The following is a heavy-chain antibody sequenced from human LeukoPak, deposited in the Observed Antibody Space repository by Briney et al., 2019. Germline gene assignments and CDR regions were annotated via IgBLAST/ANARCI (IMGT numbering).Heavy chain of an antibody. V-gene: IGHV3-7*05. CDR1: GFTFGSYW. CDR3: ARDPYSSTWSYGMDV. Sequence: PGGSRRPACPAAGFTFGSYWRSWVRQAPGKVLEWVANIKQDGSEEVYVDSVKGRFTISRDNAKNSLFLQMNTLRAEDTAVYYCARDPYSSTWSYGMDVWGQGTTVTVSS. CDR2: IKQDGSEE. D-gene: IGHD6-6*01. J-gene: IGHJ6*02.